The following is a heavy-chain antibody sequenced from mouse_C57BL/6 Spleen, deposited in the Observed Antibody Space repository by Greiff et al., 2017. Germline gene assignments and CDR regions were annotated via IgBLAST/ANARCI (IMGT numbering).Heavy chain of an antibody. CDR2: IDPSDSET. CDR1: GYTFTSYW. D-gene: IGHD2-4*01. J-gene: IGHJ3*01. CDR3: ARCHDWAGAGFGC. Sequence: QVQLQQSGAELVRPGSSVKLSCKASGYTFTSYWMHWVKQRPIQGLEWIGNIDPSDSETHYNQKFKDKAKLTVDKSSSTAYMQLSSLASEDSAVYYCARCHDWAGAGFGCWGKGALVTVAA. V-gene: IGHV1-52*01.